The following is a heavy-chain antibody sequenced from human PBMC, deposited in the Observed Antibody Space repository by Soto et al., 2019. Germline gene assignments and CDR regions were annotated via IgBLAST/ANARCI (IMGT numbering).Heavy chain of an antibody. D-gene: IGHD6-6*01. J-gene: IGHJ4*02. V-gene: IGHV3-23*01. CDR3: AKDKFGYSTSQPIPSGFDY. Sequence: EVQLLESGGGLVQPGGSLRLSCAASGFTFSSYAMSWVRQAPGKGLEWVSAISGSGGSTYYADSVKGRFTISRDNSKNTLYLQMNSLRAEDTAVYYCAKDKFGYSTSQPIPSGFDYWGQGTLVTVSS. CDR1: GFTFSSYA. CDR2: ISGSGGST.